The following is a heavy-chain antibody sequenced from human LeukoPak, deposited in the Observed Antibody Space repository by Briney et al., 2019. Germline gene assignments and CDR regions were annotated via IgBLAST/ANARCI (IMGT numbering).Heavy chain of an antibody. CDR1: GFTFSSYG. D-gene: IGHD2-15*01. CDR2: ISYYGSNK. Sequence: PGGSLRLSCAASGFTFSSYGMHWVRQAPGKGLEWVAVISYYGSNKYYGNSVKGRFTISRDNSKNTLYLQMNSLRAEDTAVYYCAKRHCEGGSCLPEGIDMWGQGTMVTVSS. CDR3: AKRHCEGGSCLPEGIDM. V-gene: IGHV3-30*18. J-gene: IGHJ3*02.